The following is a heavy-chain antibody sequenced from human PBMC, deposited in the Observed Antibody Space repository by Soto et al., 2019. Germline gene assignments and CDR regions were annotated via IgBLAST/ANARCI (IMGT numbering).Heavy chain of an antibody. D-gene: IGHD6-19*01. J-gene: IGHJ2*01. V-gene: IGHV3-23*01. CDR2: ISGSGSST. Sequence: EVQLLESGGDLAQPGGSLRLSCVASGFTFSSYAMNWVRQAPGKGLEWVSTISGSGSSTSYADSVKGRFSISRDNPKTTLFLQMNSLRAEDTAVYYCAKGTEAVAGNYFDLWGRGTLVTVSS. CDR1: GFTFSSYA. CDR3: AKGTEAVAGNYFDL.